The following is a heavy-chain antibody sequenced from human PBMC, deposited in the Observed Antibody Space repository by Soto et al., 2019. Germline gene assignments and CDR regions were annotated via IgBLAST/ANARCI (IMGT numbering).Heavy chain of an antibody. D-gene: IGHD2-15*01. CDR1: GYTFTSYA. CDR3: ARGLFTTVGYCSGGSCYTGIEYFQH. J-gene: IGHJ1*01. CDR2: INAGNGNT. V-gene: IGHV1-3*01. Sequence: GASVKVSCKASGYTFTSYAMHWVRQAPGQRLEWMGWINAGNGNTKYSQKFQGRVTITRDTSASTAYMELSSLRSEDTAVYYCARGLFTTVGYCSGGSCYTGIEYFQHWGQGTLVTVSS.